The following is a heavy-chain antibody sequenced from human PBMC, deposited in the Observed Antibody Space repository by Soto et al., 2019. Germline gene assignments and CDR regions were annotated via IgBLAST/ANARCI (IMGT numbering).Heavy chain of an antibody. CDR3: ARGNDYIWGSYLDY. V-gene: IGHV3-33*01. CDR2: IWYDGSNN. D-gene: IGHD3-16*02. CDR1: GFTFSSYG. Sequence: QVQLVESGGGVVQPGRSLRLSCAASGFTFSSYGMHWVRQAPGKGLEWVAVIWYDGSNNYYADSVKGRFTISRDNSKNTLYLQMNSLRAEDTAVYYCARGNDYIWGSYLDYWGQGTLVTVSS. J-gene: IGHJ4*02.